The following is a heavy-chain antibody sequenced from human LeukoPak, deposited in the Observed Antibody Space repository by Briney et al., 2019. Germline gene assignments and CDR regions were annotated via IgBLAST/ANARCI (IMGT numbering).Heavy chain of an antibody. J-gene: IGHJ4*02. CDR1: GGSISSGSYY. CDR3: ARDRYKWELSD. CDR2: IYTSGST. D-gene: IGHD1-26*01. V-gene: IGHV4-61*02. Sequence: SQTLSLTCTVSGGSISSGSYYWSWIRQPAGKGLEWIGRIYTSGSTNYNPSLKSRVTISVDTSKNQFSLKLSTVTAADTAVYYCARDRYKWELSDWGQGTLVTVSS.